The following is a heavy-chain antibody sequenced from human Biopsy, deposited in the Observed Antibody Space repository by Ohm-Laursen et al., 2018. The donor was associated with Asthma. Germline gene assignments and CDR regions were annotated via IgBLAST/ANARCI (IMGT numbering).Heavy chain of an antibody. CDR1: GFSLKIGAVG. CDR2: IYWIDDK. D-gene: IGHD3-10*01. V-gene: IGHV2-70*01. CDR3: ARTIMVRGKYYFDY. Sequence: ATQTLTLTGTFSGFSLKIGAVGVGWIRQPPGKAPECLAVIYWIDDKYYSTSLKTRLTISKDTSKNQVVLTMTNMDPVDTATYYCARTIMVRGKYYFDYWGQGTLVTVSS. J-gene: IGHJ4*02.